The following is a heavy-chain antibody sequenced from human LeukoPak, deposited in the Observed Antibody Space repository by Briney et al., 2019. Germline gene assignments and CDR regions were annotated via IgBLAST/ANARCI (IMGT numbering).Heavy chain of an antibody. CDR1: GGSFSGYY. CDR3: ARGVQFDY. V-gene: IGHV4-34*01. Sequence: SETLSLTCAVYGGSFSGYYWSWIRQPPGKGLEWIGEINHSGSTNYNPSLKSRVTISVDTSKNQFSLKLSSVTAADTAVYYCARGVQFDYWGQGTLVTVSS. D-gene: IGHD6-6*01. CDR2: INHSGST. J-gene: IGHJ4*02.